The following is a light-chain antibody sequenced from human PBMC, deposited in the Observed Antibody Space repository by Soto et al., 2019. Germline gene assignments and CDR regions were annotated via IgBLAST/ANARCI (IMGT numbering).Light chain of an antibody. CDR1: SSDVGGYNY. CDR3: SSYTISSTRI. Sequence: QSALTQPASVSGSPGQSITISCTGTSSDVGGYNYVSWYQQHPGKAPKLMIYDVSNRPSGVSNRFSGSKSGNTASLTISGLQAEDEADYYCSSYTISSTRIFGGGTKRTVL. CDR2: DVS. J-gene: IGLJ2*01. V-gene: IGLV2-14*01.